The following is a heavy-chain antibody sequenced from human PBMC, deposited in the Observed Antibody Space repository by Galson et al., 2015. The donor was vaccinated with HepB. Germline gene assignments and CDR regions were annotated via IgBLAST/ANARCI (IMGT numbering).Heavy chain of an antibody. Sequence: ETLSLTCAVSGGSISSSNWWSWVRQPPGKGLEWIGEIYHSGSTNYNPSLKSRVTISVDKSKNQFSLKLSSVTAADTAVYYCAGSWAGIEADAFDIWGQGTMVTVSS. CDR2: IYHSGST. D-gene: IGHD6-19*01. CDR1: GGSISSSNW. CDR3: AGSWAGIEADAFDI. V-gene: IGHV4-4*02. J-gene: IGHJ3*02.